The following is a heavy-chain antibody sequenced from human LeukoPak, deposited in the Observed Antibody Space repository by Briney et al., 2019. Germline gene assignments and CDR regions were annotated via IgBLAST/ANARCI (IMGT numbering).Heavy chain of an antibody. J-gene: IGHJ4*02. V-gene: IGHV4-38-2*02. Sequence: PSETLSLTCTVSGYSISSGYYRGWLRPPPGKGLGWIGSIYHSGSTYYNPSLKSRVTISVDTFKNQFSLKLNSVTAADTAVYYCARERRSAGDLDYWGQGTLCTVSS. CDR3: ARERRSAGDLDY. D-gene: IGHD4-17*01. CDR1: GYSISSGYY. CDR2: IYHSGST.